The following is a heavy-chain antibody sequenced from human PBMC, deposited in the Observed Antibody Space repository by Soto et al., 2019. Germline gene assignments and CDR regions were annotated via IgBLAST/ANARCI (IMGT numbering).Heavy chain of an antibody. J-gene: IGHJ6*02. CDR3: ARERKMYYYGSGSYTYGMDV. Sequence: EVQLVESGGGLVQPGGSLRLSCAASGFTFSSYWMHWVRQAPGKGLEWVSRINSDGSSTSYADSVKGRFTISRDNAKNTLYLQMNSLRAEDTAVYYCARERKMYYYGSGSYTYGMDVWGQGTTVTVSS. V-gene: IGHV3-74*01. D-gene: IGHD3-10*01. CDR2: INSDGSST. CDR1: GFTFSSYW.